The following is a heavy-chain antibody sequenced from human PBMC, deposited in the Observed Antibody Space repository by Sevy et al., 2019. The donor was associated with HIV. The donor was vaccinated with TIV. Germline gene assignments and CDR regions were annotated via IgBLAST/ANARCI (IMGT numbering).Heavy chain of an antibody. J-gene: IGHJ4*02. CDR2: ISGSGDNS. V-gene: IGHV3-23*01. CDR1: GFTFSGYA. CDR3: AKGDFYYDSSGYYLFDY. D-gene: IGHD3-22*01. Sequence: GGSLRLSCAASGFTFSGYAMSWVRQAPGKGLEWVSGISGSGDNSYYADSVKGRFTISRDNSKNKLYLQMNILRAEDTAVYYYAKGDFYYDSSGYYLFDYWGQGTLVTVSS.